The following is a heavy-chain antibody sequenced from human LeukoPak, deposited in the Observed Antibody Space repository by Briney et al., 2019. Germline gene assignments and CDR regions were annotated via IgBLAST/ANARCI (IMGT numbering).Heavy chain of an antibody. J-gene: IGHJ3*02. Sequence: SETLSLTCAVYSGSFSGYYWSWIPQPPGKGLEWIGEINHSGSTNYNPSLKSRVTISVDTSKNQFSLKLSSVTAADTAVYYCARAYGGSHITDAFDIWGQGTMVTVSS. D-gene: IGHD4-23*01. V-gene: IGHV4-34*01. CDR3: ARAYGGSHITDAFDI. CDR2: INHSGST. CDR1: SGSFSGYY.